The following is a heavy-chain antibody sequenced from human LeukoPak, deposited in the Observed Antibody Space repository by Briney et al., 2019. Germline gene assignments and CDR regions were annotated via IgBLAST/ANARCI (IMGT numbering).Heavy chain of an antibody. J-gene: IGHJ3*02. CDR2: ISSSSSYI. CDR1: GFTFSSYA. D-gene: IGHD1-1*01. Sequence: GGSLRLSCAASGFTFSSYAMSWVRQAPGKGLEWVSSISSSSSYIYYADSVKGRFTISRDNAKNSLYLQMNSLRAEDTAVYYCARAPPGYRGAFDIWGQGTMVTVSS. CDR3: ARAPPGYRGAFDI. V-gene: IGHV3-21*01.